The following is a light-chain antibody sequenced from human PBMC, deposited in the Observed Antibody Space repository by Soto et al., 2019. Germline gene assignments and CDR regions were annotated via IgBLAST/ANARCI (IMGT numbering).Light chain of an antibody. CDR2: SDN. Sequence: QSVLTQPPSASGTPGQRVTISCSGSSSNIGSNTVNWYQQLPGTAPKLLIYSDNQWPSGVPDRFSGSKSGTSASLATSGLQSEDEADYYCAAWDDSLNGVLFGGGTKLTVL. J-gene: IGLJ2*01. V-gene: IGLV1-44*01. CDR3: AAWDDSLNGVL. CDR1: SSNIGSNT.